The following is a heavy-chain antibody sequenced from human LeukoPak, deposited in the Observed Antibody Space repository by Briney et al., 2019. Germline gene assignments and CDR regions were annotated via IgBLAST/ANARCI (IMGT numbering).Heavy chain of an antibody. Sequence: GGSLRLSCAASGFTFSSYAMSWVRQAPGKGLEWVSAISGSGGSTYYADSVKGRFTISRDNSKNTLYLQMSSLRAEDTAVYYCATEQYSGWYDAYFDYWGQGTLVTVSS. J-gene: IGHJ4*02. V-gene: IGHV3-23*01. D-gene: IGHD6-19*01. CDR2: ISGSGGST. CDR3: ATEQYSGWYDAYFDY. CDR1: GFTFSSYA.